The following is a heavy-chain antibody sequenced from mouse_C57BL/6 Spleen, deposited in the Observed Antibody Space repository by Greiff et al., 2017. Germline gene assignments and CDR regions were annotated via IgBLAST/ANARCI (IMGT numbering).Heavy chain of an antibody. CDR3: ARAVSYYYGSSWVAY. CDR1: GYAFSSSW. J-gene: IGHJ3*01. Sequence: QVQLQQSGPELVQPGASVTISCKASGYAFSSSWMNWVQQRPGTGLEWIGRIYPGDGDTNYNGKFKGKATLTADKSSSTAYMQLSSLTSEDAAVYFGARAVSYYYGSSWVAYGGQGTLVTVSA. V-gene: IGHV1-82*01. D-gene: IGHD1-1*01. CDR2: IYPGDGDT.